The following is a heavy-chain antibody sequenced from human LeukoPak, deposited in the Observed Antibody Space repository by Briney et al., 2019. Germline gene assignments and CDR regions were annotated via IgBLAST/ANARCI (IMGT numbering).Heavy chain of an antibody. CDR1: GFTFSTYW. CDR3: ARDGSKKQYYFDY. D-gene: IGHD4-11*01. Sequence: GGSLRLSCAGSGFTFSTYWMSWVRQAPGKGLEWVANIKQDGSDKYYVDSVKGRFTISRDNAKNSLYLQMNSLRAEDTAVYYCARDGSKKQYYFDYWGQGTLVTVSS. J-gene: IGHJ4*02. V-gene: IGHV3-7*01. CDR2: IKQDGSDK.